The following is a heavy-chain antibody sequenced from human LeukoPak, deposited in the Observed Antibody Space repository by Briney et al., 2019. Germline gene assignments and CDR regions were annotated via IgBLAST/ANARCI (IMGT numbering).Heavy chain of an antibody. V-gene: IGHV4-34*01. CDR3: ARNYDSSGYRSLGYCYGMDV. J-gene: IGHJ6*02. CDR1: GGSFSGYY. D-gene: IGHD3-22*01. CDR2: INHSGST. Sequence: SETLSLTCAVYGGSFSGYYWSWIRQPPGKGLEWIGEINHSGSTNYNPSLKSRVTISVDTSKNQFSLKLSSVTAADTAVYYCARNYDSSGYRSLGYCYGMDVWGQGTTVTVSS.